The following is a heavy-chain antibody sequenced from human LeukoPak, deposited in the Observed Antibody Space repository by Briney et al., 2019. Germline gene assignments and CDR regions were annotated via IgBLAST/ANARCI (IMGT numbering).Heavy chain of an antibody. CDR1: GYTFTNYG. V-gene: IGHV1-18*01. J-gene: IGHJ3*02. CDR3: ARFGLGKHIEVAGIPFDI. D-gene: IGHD6-19*01. Sequence: ASVKVSCKASGYTFTNYGISWVGQAPGQGLEGMGWISAYNGNTHYAQNLQGRVTMTTDTSTSTAYLELKSLRSDDTAVYYCARFGLGKHIEVAGIPFDIWDQGTMVTVSS. CDR2: ISAYNGNT.